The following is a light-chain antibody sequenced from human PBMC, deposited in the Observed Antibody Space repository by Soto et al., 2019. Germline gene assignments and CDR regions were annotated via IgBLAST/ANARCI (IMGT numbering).Light chain of an antibody. CDR3: QSYDVSLSAWV. J-gene: IGLJ3*02. CDR1: SSNLGTGYD. Sequence: QSALTQPPSVSGAPGQTVSISCTGSSSNLGTGYDVHRYQQFPGRAPKLLIYADNKRPSGVPDRISGSKSGTSASLAMAGLQAEDEANYYCQSYDVSLSAWVFGGGTKLTVL. CDR2: ADN. V-gene: IGLV1-40*01.